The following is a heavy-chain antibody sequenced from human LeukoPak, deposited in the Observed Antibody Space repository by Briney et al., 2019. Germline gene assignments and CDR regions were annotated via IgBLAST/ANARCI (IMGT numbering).Heavy chain of an antibody. CDR3: AREGSSGLGAFDI. CDR1: GYTFTCYY. Sequence: ASVKVSCKASGYTFTCYYMHWVRQAPGQGLEWMGWINPNSGGTNYAQKFQGRVTMTRDTSISTAYMELSRLRSDDTAVYYCAREGSSGLGAFDIWGQGTMVTVSS. V-gene: IGHV1-2*02. J-gene: IGHJ3*02. CDR2: INPNSGGT. D-gene: IGHD6-19*01.